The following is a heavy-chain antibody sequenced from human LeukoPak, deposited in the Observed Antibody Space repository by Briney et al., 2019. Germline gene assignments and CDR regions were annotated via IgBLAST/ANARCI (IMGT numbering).Heavy chain of an antibody. CDR1: GSTFTGYY. J-gene: IGHJ3*02. V-gene: IGHV1-2*02. Sequence: ASVKVSCKAPGSTFTGYYMHWVRQAPGQGLEWMGWINPNSGGTNYAQKFQDRVTMTRDTSISTAYMELSRLRSDDTAVYYCARDQALIVGEVAFDIWGQGTMVTVSS. D-gene: IGHD3-22*01. CDR3: ARDQALIVGEVAFDI. CDR2: INPNSGGT.